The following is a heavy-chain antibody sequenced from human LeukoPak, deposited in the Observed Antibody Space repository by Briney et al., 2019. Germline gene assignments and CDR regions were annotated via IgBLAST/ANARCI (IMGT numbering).Heavy chain of an antibody. J-gene: IGHJ4*02. CDR1: GFTFSSYS. D-gene: IGHD3-10*01. CDR2: ISSSSSYI. V-gene: IGHV3-21*01. Sequence: RSGGSLRLSCAASGFTFSSYSMNWVRQAPGKGLEWVSSISSSSSYIYYADSVKGRFTISRDNAKNSLYLQMNSLRAEDTAVYYCASLAGLNMVRGVITTFDYWGQGTLVTVSS. CDR3: ASLAGLNMVRGVITTFDY.